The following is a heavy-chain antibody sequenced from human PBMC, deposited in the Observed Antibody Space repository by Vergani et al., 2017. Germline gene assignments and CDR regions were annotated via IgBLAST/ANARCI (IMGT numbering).Heavy chain of an antibody. Sequence: QVQLVESGGGVVQPGRSLRLSCAASGFTFSSYGMHWVRQAPGKGLEWVAVISYDGSNKYYADSLKGRFTISRDNSKNTLYLQMNSRRAEDTAVYYCAKGTLVGWGQGTLVTVSS. CDR3: AKGTLVG. CDR2: ISYDGSNK. D-gene: IGHD1-26*01. V-gene: IGHV3-30*18. J-gene: IGHJ4*02. CDR1: GFTFSSYG.